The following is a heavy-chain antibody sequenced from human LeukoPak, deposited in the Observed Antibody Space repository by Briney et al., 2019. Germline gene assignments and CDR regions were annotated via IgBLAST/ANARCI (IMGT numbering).Heavy chain of an antibody. CDR2: VRYDGNNP. J-gene: IGHJ6*03. D-gene: IGHD2-21*01. CDR3: ARDNGDWADYYMDV. Sequence: GGSLRLSCAASGFTFGSYGMHWVRQAPGKGLDWVAFVRYDGNNPYYSASVKGRFTISRDNAKNSLYLQMNSLRAEDTAVYYCARDNGDWADYYMDVWGKGTTVTISS. V-gene: IGHV3-30*02. CDR1: GFTFGSYG.